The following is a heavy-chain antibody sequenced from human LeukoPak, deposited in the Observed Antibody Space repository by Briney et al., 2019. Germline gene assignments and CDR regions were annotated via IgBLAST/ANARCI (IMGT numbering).Heavy chain of an antibody. CDR2: IYHSGII. D-gene: IGHD1-1*01. V-gene: IGHV4-4*02. J-gene: IGHJ3*02. CDR3: ARKDWNDVRAFDI. CDR1: GGSISSSNW. Sequence: SETLSLTCTVSGGSISSSNWWSWVRQPPGRGLEWIGEIYHSGIINYNPSLRSRVTISVDKSKNQFSLNLSSVTAADTAVYYCARKDWNDVRAFDIWGQGTMVTVSS.